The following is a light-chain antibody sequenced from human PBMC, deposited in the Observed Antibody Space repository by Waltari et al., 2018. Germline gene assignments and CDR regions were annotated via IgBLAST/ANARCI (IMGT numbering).Light chain of an antibody. CDR1: QTVRTTY. V-gene: IGKV3-20*01. Sequence: EIVWTQSPGTLSLSPGERAPLSCRARQTVRTTYLAWYQQKPGQAPTLLIYGASSRATGIPDRFSGSGSGTDFSLTISSLEPEDFAVYYCQQYDISPLTFGGGTKVEIK. CDR2: GAS. CDR3: QQYDISPLT. J-gene: IGKJ4*01.